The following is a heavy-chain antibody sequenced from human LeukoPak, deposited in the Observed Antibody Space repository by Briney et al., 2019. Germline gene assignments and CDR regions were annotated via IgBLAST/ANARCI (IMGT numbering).Heavy chain of an antibody. D-gene: IGHD6-19*01. CDR1: GGSISSYY. Sequence: SETLSLTCTVSGGSISSYYGSWIRQPPGKGLEWIGYIYYSGGTNYNPSLKSRVTISVDTSKNQFSLKLSSVTAADTAVYYCARGSGWYLYWGQGTLVTVSS. V-gene: IGHV4-59*08. CDR2: IYYSGGT. J-gene: IGHJ4*02. CDR3: ARGSGWYLY.